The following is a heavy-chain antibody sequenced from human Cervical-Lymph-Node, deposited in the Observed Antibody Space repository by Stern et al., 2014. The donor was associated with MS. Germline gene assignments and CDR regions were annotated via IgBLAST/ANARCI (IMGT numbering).Heavy chain of an antibody. CDR3: ATAGEYGGPYYFDS. Sequence: QVQLGQSGAEVKKPGASVKVSCKGPGNTLTEYSMHWVRQAPGKGLEWMGGFDPEDGDTFYAQKFQGRVIMTEDATTDRAFMELSSLTSEDTAFYYCATAGEYGGPYYFDSWGQGTLVIVSS. J-gene: IGHJ4*02. CDR2: FDPEDGDT. D-gene: IGHD4-23*01. V-gene: IGHV1-24*01. CDR1: GNTLTEYS.